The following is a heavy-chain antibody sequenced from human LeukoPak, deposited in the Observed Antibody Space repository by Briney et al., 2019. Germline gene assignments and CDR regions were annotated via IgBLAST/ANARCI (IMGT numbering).Heavy chain of an antibody. CDR1: GFTFSDYY. CDR2: ISSSSSYT. J-gene: IGHJ6*04. Sequence: GGSLRLSCAASGFTFSDYYMSWTRQAPGKGLEWVSYISSSSSYTNYADSVKGRFTISRDNAKNSLYLQMNSLRAEDTAVYYCARVPSMTTVTRYYYYGMDVWGKGTTVTVSS. V-gene: IGHV3-11*06. CDR3: ARVPSMTTVTRYYYYGMDV. D-gene: IGHD4-17*01.